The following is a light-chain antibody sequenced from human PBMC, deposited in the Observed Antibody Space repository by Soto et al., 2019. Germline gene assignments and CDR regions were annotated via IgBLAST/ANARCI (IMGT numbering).Light chain of an antibody. CDR3: QHYDTYRAT. CDR2: AAS. CDR1: QGISND. J-gene: IGKJ1*01. V-gene: IGKV1-17*01. Sequence: DIPLTQSPSFLSASVGDRVTITCRASQGISNDLGWYQQKPGKAPKLLIYAASSLQSGVPSRFSGSGSETEFTLTITGLQPDDFATYYCQHYDTYRATFGLGTKVDIK.